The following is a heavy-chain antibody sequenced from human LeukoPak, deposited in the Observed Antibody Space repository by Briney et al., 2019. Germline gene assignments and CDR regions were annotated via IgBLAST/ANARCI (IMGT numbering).Heavy chain of an antibody. V-gene: IGHV3-11*04. J-gene: IGHJ4*02. CDR1: GFSFSNYY. CDR2: ISGSGDSI. CDR3: ARDGDHMYEVYDY. Sequence: GGSLRLSCAASGFSFSNYYMGWIRQAPGKGLGWVSYISGSGDSIHYADSVKGRFTISRDNAMNFLFLEMNSLRAEDTAVYYCARDGDHMYEVYDYWGQGTLVTVSS. D-gene: IGHD1-14*01.